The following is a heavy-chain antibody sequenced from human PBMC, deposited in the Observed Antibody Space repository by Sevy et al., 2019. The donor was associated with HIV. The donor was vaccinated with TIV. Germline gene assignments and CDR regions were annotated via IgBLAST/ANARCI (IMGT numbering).Heavy chain of an antibody. CDR2: IWYDGSNK. Sequence: GGSLRLSCAASGFTFSSYGMHWVRQAPGKGLGWVEVIWYDGSNKYYADSVKGRFTISRDNSKNTLYLQMNSLRAEDTAVYYCARDNEVPFDYWGQGTLVTVSS. V-gene: IGHV3-33*01. CDR3: ARDNEVPFDY. D-gene: IGHD2-8*01. CDR1: GFTFSSYG. J-gene: IGHJ4*02.